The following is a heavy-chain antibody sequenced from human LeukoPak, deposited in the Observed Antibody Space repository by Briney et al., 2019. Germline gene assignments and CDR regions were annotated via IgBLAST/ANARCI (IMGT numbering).Heavy chain of an antibody. J-gene: IGHJ4*02. Sequence: GGSLRLSCAASGFTFSDTWMHWVRQAPGKGLVWVSRIRSDGSDTRYAESVKGRFTISRDNAKNTLYLQMNSQRAEDTAVYYCARDWFHAIDYWGQGTLVTVSS. CDR1: GFTFSDTW. V-gene: IGHV3-74*01. CDR2: IRSDGSDT. D-gene: IGHD2/OR15-2a*01. CDR3: ARDWFHAIDY.